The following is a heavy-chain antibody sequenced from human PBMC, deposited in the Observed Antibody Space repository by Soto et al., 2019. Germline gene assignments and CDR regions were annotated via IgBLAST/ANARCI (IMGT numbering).Heavy chain of an antibody. CDR2: INADNGNT. J-gene: IGHJ3*02. V-gene: IGHV1-3*05. D-gene: IGHD3-16*01. Sequence: QVQVVQSGAEEKKPGASVKVSCKASGYIFTSYAMHWVRQAPGQRLEWMGWINADNGNTKYSQKFQGRVTITRDTSAGTAYMELSSLRSEDTAVYYCVRGWGETKDAFDIWGQGTMVTVSS. CDR3: VRGWGETKDAFDI. CDR1: GYIFTSYA.